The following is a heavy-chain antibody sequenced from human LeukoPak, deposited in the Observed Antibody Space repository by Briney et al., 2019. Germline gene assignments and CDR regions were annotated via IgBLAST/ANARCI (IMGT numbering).Heavy chain of an antibody. Sequence: GGSLRLSCADSGFTFSDYGMSRVRQAPGKGPQWVAGINWSGDNTFYADSVKDRFTISRDNTKKTLYLQMDNLRGDDTSTYYCARDLSSNWSNLGYWGQGTLVTVSS. V-gene: IGHV3-20*04. D-gene: IGHD6-13*01. J-gene: IGHJ4*02. CDR2: INWSGDNT. CDR1: GFTFSDYG. CDR3: ARDLSSNWSNLGY.